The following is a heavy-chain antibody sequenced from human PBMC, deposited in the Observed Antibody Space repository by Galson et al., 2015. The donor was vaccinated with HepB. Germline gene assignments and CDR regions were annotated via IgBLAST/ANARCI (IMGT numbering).Heavy chain of an antibody. Sequence: SVKVSCKASGYTFTSYAMNWVRQAPGQGLEWMGWINTNTGNPTYAQGFTGRFVFSLDTSVSTAYLQISSLKAEDTAVYYCARNRLERRTSWFDPWGQGTLVTVSS. J-gene: IGHJ5*02. D-gene: IGHD1-1*01. CDR3: ARNRLERRTSWFDP. V-gene: IGHV7-4-1*02. CDR2: INTNTGNP. CDR1: GYTFTSYA.